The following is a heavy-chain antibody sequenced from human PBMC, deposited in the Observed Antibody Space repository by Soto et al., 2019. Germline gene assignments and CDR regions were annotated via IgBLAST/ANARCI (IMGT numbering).Heavy chain of an antibody. CDR3: ARGQRFTDGFDP. CDR1: GGAISTYY. J-gene: IGHJ5*02. Sequence: QVHLQESGPGLVKPSETLSLTCTVSGGAISTYYWTWIRQPAGKGLEWIGRIYSSGSTKYNPSLQRRVTMSLDTSNNQFSLRLPSVTAADTSVDYCARGQRFTDGFDPWGQGTLGTVAS. D-gene: IGHD3-3*01. V-gene: IGHV4-4*07. CDR2: IYSSGST.